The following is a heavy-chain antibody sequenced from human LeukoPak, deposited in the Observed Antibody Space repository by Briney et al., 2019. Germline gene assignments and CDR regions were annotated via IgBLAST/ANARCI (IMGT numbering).Heavy chain of an antibody. CDR1: GFTFSDYY. D-gene: IGHD5-24*01. V-gene: IGHV3-7*01. CDR2: IKQDGSEK. CDR3: AREVEMATNLDY. Sequence: GGSLRLSCAASGFTFSDYYMSWIRQAPGKGLEWVANIKQDGSEKYYVDSVKGRFTISRDNAKNSLYLQMNSLRAEDTAVYYCAREVEMATNLDYWGQGTLVTVSS. J-gene: IGHJ4*02.